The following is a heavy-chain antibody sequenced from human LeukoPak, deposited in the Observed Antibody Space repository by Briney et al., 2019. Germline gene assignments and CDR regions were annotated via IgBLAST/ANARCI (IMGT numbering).Heavy chain of an antibody. CDR3: ARASLRITDAFDI. J-gene: IGHJ3*02. CDR1: GYTFTSYG. CDR2: ISAYNGNT. Sequence: ASVTVSCKASGYTFTSYGISWVRQAPGQGLEWMGWISAYNGNTKYAQKLQGRVTMTTDTSTSTAYMELRSLRSDDTAVYYCARASLRITDAFDIWGQGTMVTVSS. D-gene: IGHD3-10*01. V-gene: IGHV1-18*01.